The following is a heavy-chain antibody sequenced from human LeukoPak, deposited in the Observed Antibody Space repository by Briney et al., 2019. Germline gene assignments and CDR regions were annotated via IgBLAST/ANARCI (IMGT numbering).Heavy chain of an antibody. CDR2: IYYSGST. Sequence: PSETLSLTCTVSGGSISSSSYYWGWIRQPPGKGLEWIGSIYYSGSTYYNPSLKSRVTISVDTSKNQFSLKLSSVTAADTAVYYCARVEAGDGSGYYYVHAFDIWGQGTMVTVSS. J-gene: IGHJ3*02. CDR1: GGSISSSSYY. V-gene: IGHV4-39*07. D-gene: IGHD3-22*01. CDR3: ARVEAGDGSGYYYVHAFDI.